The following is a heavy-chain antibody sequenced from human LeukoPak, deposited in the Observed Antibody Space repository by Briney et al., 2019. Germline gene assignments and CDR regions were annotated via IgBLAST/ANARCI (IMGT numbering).Heavy chain of an antibody. J-gene: IGHJ3*02. V-gene: IGHV4-34*01. CDR2: INHSGST. CDR3: ARDSQMDYYDSSGFDAFDI. D-gene: IGHD3-22*01. Sequence: PSETLSLTCAVYGGSFSGYYWSWIRQPPGKGLEWIGEINHSGSTNYNPSLKSRVTISVDTSKNQFSLKLSTVTAADTAVYYCARDSQMDYYDSSGFDAFDIWGQGTMVTVSS. CDR1: GGSFSGYY.